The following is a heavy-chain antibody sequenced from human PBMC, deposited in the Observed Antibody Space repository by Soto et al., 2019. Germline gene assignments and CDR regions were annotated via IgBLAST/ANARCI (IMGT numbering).Heavy chain of an antibody. Sequence: QVQLVESGGGVVQPGRSLRLSCAASGFTFSSYAMHWVRQAPGKGLEWVAVISYDGSNKYYADSVKGRFTISRDNSKNTLYLQTNSLRAEDTAVYYCARVETRIGFDYWGQGTLVTVSS. CDR3: ARVETRIGFDY. D-gene: IGHD1-1*01. CDR1: GFTFSSYA. CDR2: ISYDGSNK. J-gene: IGHJ4*02. V-gene: IGHV3-30-3*01.